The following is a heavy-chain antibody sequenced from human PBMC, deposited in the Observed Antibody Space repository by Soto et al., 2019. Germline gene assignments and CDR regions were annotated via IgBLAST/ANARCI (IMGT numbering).Heavy chain of an antibody. J-gene: IGHJ4*02. V-gene: IGHV1-18*01. D-gene: IGHD6-6*01. CDR2: ISAYNGNT. CDR3: ARGGHIAAPKSTFDY. Sequence: ASVKVSCKASGYTFTSYGISWVRQAPGQGLEGMGWISAYNGNTNYAQKLQGRVTMTTDTSTSTAYMELRSLRSDDTAVYYCARGGHIAAPKSTFDYWGQGTLVTVSS. CDR1: GYTFTSYG.